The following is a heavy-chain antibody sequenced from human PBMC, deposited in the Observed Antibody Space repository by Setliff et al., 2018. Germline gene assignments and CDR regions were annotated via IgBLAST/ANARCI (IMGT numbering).Heavy chain of an antibody. CDR2: IKQDGSEK. CDR1: GFTFSSYW. J-gene: IGHJ6*03. D-gene: IGHD2-2*01. CDR3: AKDIVVVPAATFDFWSGSYYMDV. Sequence: PGESLKLSCAASGFTFSSYWMSWVRQAPGKGLEWVANIKQDGSEKYYVDSVKGRFTISRDNAKNSLYLQMNSLRAEDTAVYYCAKDIVVVPAATFDFWSGSYYMDVWGKGTTVTVSS. V-gene: IGHV3-7*01.